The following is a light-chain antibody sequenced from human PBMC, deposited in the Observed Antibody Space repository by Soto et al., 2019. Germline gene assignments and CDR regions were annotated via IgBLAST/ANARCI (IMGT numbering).Light chain of an antibody. CDR3: QQYGGSPLYT. CDR2: AAS. J-gene: IGKJ2*01. V-gene: IGKV3-20*01. CDR1: QSVSH. Sequence: IVLTQSPGTLSLSPGETATLSCRASQSVSHLAWYQQKPGQAPRLLVYAASSRATGIPDRFSGSGSGTDFTLTISRLEPEDFAVYYCQQYGGSPLYTVGQGTRLEIK.